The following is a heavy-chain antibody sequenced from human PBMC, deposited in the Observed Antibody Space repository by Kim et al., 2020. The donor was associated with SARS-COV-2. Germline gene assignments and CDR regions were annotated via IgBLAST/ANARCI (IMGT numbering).Heavy chain of an antibody. Sequence: YPYPVNGRCTTSRDNSKHNLYLQMNSLSAEDTDVYYCARVTAMVTAYLDYWGQGTLVTVSS. J-gene: IGHJ4*02. CDR3: ARVTAMVTAYLDY. D-gene: IGHD5-18*01. V-gene: IGHV3-53*01.